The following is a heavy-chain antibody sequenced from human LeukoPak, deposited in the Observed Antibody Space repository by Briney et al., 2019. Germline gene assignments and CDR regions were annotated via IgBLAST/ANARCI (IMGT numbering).Heavy chain of an antibody. CDR3: ARPQDGYSSSWPY. CDR2: IYPGDSDT. Sequence: GESLKISCKGSEYSFNNKWIGWVRQMPGKGLEWMGIIYPGDSDTRYSPSFQGQVTISADKSISTAYLQWSSLKASDTAMYYCARPQDGYSSSWPYWGQGTLVTVSS. V-gene: IGHV5-51*01. J-gene: IGHJ4*02. CDR1: EYSFNNKW. D-gene: IGHD6-13*01.